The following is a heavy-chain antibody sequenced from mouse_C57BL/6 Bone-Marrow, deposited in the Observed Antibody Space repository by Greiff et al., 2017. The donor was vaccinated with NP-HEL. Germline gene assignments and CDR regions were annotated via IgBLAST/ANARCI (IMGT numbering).Heavy chain of an antibody. CDR2: IYPGSGST. CDR3: ATGADYFDY. J-gene: IGHJ2*01. CDR1: GYTFTSYW. Sequence: VQLQQSGAELVKPGASVKMSCKSSGYTFTSYWITWVKQRPGQGLEWIGDIYPGSGSTNYTEKFKSKATLTVDTSSSTAYMQLSSLTSDDSAVYYCATGADYFDYGGQGTTLTVSA. V-gene: IGHV1-55*01. D-gene: IGHD3-3*01.